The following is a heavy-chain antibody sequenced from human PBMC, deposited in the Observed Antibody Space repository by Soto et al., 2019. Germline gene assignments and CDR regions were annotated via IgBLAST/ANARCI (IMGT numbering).Heavy chain of an antibody. CDR1: GGTFSSYA. J-gene: IGHJ4*02. CDR2: IIPIFGTA. Sequence: SVKVSCKASGGTFSSYAISWVRQAPGQGLEWMGGIIPIFGTANYAQKFQGRVTITADESTSTAYMELSSLRSEDTAVYYCAREYYDCSGYYHQIIYFVYWGQGTVVTVS. V-gene: IGHV1-69*13. CDR3: AREYYDCSGYYHQIIYFVY. D-gene: IGHD3-22*01.